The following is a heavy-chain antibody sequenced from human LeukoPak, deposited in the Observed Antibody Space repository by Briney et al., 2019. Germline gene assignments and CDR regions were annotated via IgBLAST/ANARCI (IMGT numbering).Heavy chain of an antibody. J-gene: IGHJ4*02. CDR1: GYTFASYA. CDR3: ARVLDYGDYFDY. CDR2: INAGNGNT. V-gene: IGHV1-3*01. Sequence: GASVKVSCKASGYTFASYAMHWVRQAPGQRLEWMGWINAGNGNTKYSQKFQGRVTITRDTSASTAYMELSSLRSEDTAVYYCARVLDYGDYFDYWGQETLVTVSS. D-gene: IGHD4-17*01.